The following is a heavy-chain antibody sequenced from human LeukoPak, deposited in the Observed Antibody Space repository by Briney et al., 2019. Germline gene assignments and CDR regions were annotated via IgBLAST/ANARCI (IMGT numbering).Heavy chain of an antibody. Sequence: SLRLSXXASXFTXSSYAMHWVRQAPGKGLEWVAVISFDGSNKYYADSVKGRFTISRDISKNTLYLQMSSLRAEDTAVYHCARAGTMIRGGPDSFDIWGQETMVTVSS. J-gene: IGHJ3*02. CDR1: XFTXSSYA. CDR2: ISFDGSNK. V-gene: IGHV3-30*04. CDR3: ARAGTMIRGGPDSFDI. D-gene: IGHD3-10*01.